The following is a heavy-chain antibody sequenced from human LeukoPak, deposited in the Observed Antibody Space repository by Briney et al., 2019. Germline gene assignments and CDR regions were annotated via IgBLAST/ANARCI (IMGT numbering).Heavy chain of an antibody. Sequence: PSETLSLTCSVSGVSISLGGYYWRWVRQAPGKGLEWIGYIYHRGYSYYSPSLQTRVSISVDTSKNQFSLKLNSVTAADTAVYYCARLNYHFWSGSFDFWGQGTPVTVSS. J-gene: IGHJ4*02. CDR2: IYHRGYS. CDR3: ARLNYHFWSGSFDF. D-gene: IGHD3-3*01. CDR1: GVSISLGGYY. V-gene: IGHV4-31*03.